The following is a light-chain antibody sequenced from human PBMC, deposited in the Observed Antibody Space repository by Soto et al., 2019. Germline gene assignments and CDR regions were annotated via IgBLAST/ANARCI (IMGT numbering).Light chain of an antibody. CDR3: SSSTSRSTLV. Sequence: QSALTQPASVSGSPGQSITISCTGTSSDVGGYNYVSWYQQHPGKAPKLMIYDVSDRPSGVSSRFSGSKSGNTASLTISGLQAEDEADYYCSSSTSRSTLVFGGGTKLTVL. CDR2: DVS. CDR1: SSDVGGYNY. J-gene: IGLJ2*01. V-gene: IGLV2-14*01.